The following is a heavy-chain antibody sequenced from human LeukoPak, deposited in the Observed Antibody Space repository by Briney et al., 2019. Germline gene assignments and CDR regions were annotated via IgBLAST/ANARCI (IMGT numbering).Heavy chain of an antibody. J-gene: IGHJ4*02. V-gene: IGHV4-4*02. Sequence: PSETLSLTCAVPGGSISSSNWWSWVRQPPGKGLEWIGEIYHSGSTNYNPSLKSRVTISVDKSKNQFSLKLSSVTAADTAVYYCARERGDDPREFDYWGQGTLVTVSS. D-gene: IGHD3-10*01. CDR2: IYHSGST. CDR3: ARERGDDPREFDY. CDR1: GGSISSSNW.